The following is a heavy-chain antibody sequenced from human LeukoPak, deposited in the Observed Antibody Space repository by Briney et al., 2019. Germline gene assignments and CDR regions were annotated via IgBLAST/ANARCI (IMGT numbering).Heavy chain of an antibody. D-gene: IGHD3-10*01. V-gene: IGHV4-59*08. Sequence: SETLSLTCTVSGGSISSYYRSWIRQPPGKGLEWIGYIYYSGSTNYNPSLKSRVTISVDTSKNQFSLKLSSVTAADTAVYYCARLAGGDGMDVWGQGTTVTVSS. CDR1: GGSISSYY. CDR2: IYYSGST. CDR3: ARLAGGDGMDV. J-gene: IGHJ6*02.